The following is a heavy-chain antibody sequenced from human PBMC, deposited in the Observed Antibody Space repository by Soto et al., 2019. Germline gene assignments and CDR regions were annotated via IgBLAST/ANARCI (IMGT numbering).Heavy chain of an antibody. CDR3: ARNPKPRTVTIVPDHYYYYYMDV. CDR1: GGSISSGGDY. D-gene: IGHD4-4*01. CDR2: IYYSGST. V-gene: IGHV4-31*03. Sequence: QVQLQESGPGLVKPSQTLSLTCTVSGGSISSGGDYWSWIRQHPGKGLEWIGYIYYSGSTYDNPSPNRRVTISVDKSKNQFSLKLSSVTAADTAVYYCARNPKPRTVTIVPDHYYYYYMDVWGKGTTVTVSS. J-gene: IGHJ6*03.